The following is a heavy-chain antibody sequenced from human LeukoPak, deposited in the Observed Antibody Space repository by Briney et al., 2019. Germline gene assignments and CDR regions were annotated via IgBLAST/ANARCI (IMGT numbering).Heavy chain of an antibody. CDR2: IYSGGST. CDR3: ARESGYYGSGSYYNGRRYFDY. J-gene: IGHJ4*02. CDR1: GFTVSSNY. D-gene: IGHD3-10*01. Sequence: GGSLRLSCAASGFTVSSNYMSWVRQAPGKGLEWVSVIYSGGSTYYADSVKGRFTISRDNSKNTLYLQMNSLRAEDTAVYYCARESGYYGSGSYYNGRRYFDYWGQGTLVTVSS. V-gene: IGHV3-53*01.